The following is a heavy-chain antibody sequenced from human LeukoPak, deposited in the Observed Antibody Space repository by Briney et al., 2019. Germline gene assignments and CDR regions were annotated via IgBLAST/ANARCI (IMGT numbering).Heavy chain of an antibody. V-gene: IGHV1-2*02. D-gene: IGHD6-6*01. Sequence: ASVKVSCKASGYTFTGYYMPWVRQAPGQGLEWMGWISPNSGGTNYAQKFQGRVTMTRDTSISTAYMELSRLRSDDTAVYYCARDPQAARPSWYFDLWGRGTLVTVSS. CDR2: ISPNSGGT. CDR3: ARDPQAARPSWYFDL. CDR1: GYTFTGYY. J-gene: IGHJ2*01.